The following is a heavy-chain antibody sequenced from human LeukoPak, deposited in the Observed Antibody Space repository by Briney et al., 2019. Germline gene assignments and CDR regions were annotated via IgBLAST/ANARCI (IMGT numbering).Heavy chain of an antibody. CDR2: ISSSSSTI. D-gene: IGHD5-24*01. CDR1: GFTFSSYS. J-gene: IGHJ4*02. Sequence: PGGSLRLSXAASGFTFSSYSMNWVRQAPGKGMEWVSYISSSSSTIYYADSVKGRFTISRDNAKNSLYLQMNSLRAEDTAVYYCARLGDGYNFWGQGTLVTVSS. V-gene: IGHV3-48*01. CDR3: ARLGDGYNF.